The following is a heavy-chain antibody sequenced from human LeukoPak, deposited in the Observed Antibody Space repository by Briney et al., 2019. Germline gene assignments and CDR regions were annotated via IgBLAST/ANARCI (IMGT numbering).Heavy chain of an antibody. J-gene: IGHJ4*02. CDR2: IYYSGST. Sequence: SETLSLTCTVSGGSISSSSYYWGWIRQPPGKGLEWIGYIYYSGSTNYNPSLKSRVTISVDTSKNQFSLKLSSVTAADTAVYYCARGGSYLGFDYWGQGTLVTVSS. CDR3: ARGGSYLGFDY. V-gene: IGHV4-61*05. CDR1: GGSISSSSYY. D-gene: IGHD1-26*01.